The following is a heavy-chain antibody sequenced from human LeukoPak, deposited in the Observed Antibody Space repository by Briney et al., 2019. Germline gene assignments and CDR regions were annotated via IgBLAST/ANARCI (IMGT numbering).Heavy chain of an antibody. CDR2: IYYSGST. J-gene: IGHJ4*02. Sequence: SETLSLTCTVSGGSISSYYWSWIRQPPGKGLEWIGYIYYSGSTNYNPSLKSRVTISVDTSKNQFSLKLSSVTAADTAVYYCASSSVLRYFDWLPMPFDYWGQGTQVTVSS. CDR3: ASSSVLRYFDWLPMPFDY. V-gene: IGHV4-59*01. D-gene: IGHD3-9*01. CDR1: GGSISSYY.